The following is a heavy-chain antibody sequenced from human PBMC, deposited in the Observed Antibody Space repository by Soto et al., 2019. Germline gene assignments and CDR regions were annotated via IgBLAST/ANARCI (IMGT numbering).Heavy chain of an antibody. Sequence: GASVKVSCKASGGTFSSYAISWVRQAPGQGLEWMGGIIPIFGTANYAQKFQGRVTITADKSTSTAYMELSSLRSEDTAVYYCARVGNTWELLMAQAALDYWGQGTLVTVSS. CDR2: IIPIFGTA. J-gene: IGHJ4*02. CDR1: GGTFSSYA. V-gene: IGHV1-69*06. D-gene: IGHD1-26*01. CDR3: ARVGNTWELLMAQAALDY.